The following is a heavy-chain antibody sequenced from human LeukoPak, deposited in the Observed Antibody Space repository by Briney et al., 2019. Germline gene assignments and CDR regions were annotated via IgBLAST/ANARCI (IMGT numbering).Heavy chain of an antibody. CDR1: GGSIDSGDYY. D-gene: IGHD3-3*01. CDR3: ARHPIERSLGGVPDWFDP. Sequence: PSETLSLTCTVSGGSIDSGDYYWGWVRQPPGKGLECIARIHYTGSTYYDPSLKSRVTLSVDTSKNQFSLNLYSVTAADTAIYYCARHPIERSLGGVPDWFDPWGQGTLVTVSS. V-gene: IGHV4-39*07. J-gene: IGHJ5*02. CDR2: IHYTGST.